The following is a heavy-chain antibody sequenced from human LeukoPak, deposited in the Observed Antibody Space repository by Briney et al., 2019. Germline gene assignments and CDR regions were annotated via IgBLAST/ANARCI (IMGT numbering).Heavy chain of an antibody. CDR2: IYYSGST. J-gene: IGHJ4*02. CDR3: ARHGEVSDYYDSSGYYFDY. CDR1: GGSISIGGYY. V-gene: IGHV4-31*03. D-gene: IGHD3-22*01. Sequence: SQTLSLTCTVSGGSISIGGYYWSWIRQHPGKGLEWIGYIYYSGSTYYNPSLKSRVTISVDTSKNQFSLKLSSVTAADTAVYYCARHGEVSDYYDSSGYYFDYWGQGTLVTVSS.